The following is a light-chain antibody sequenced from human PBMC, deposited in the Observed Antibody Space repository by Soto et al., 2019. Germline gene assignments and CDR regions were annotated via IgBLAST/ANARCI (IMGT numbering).Light chain of an antibody. V-gene: IGLV1-51*01. CDR1: RSNIGNNY. J-gene: IGLJ2*01. CDR3: GTWDSSLSAVV. CDR2: DNN. Sequence: QSVLTQPPSVSAAPGQKVTISCSGSRSNIGNNYVSWYQQLPGTAPKLLIYDNNKRPSGIPDRFSGSKSGTSATLGITGLQTGDEADDYCGTWDSSLSAVVFGGGTKGTVL.